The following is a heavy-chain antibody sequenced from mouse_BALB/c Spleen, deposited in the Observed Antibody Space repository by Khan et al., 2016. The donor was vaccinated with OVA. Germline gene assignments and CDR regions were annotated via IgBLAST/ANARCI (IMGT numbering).Heavy chain of an antibody. CDR2: IYPGDGDT. D-gene: IGHD2-14*01. V-gene: IGHV1-87*01. J-gene: IGHJ2*01. CDR1: GYTFTTYW. CDR3: ARYRYDYYDY. Sequence: QVQLKQSGAELARPGASVKLSCKASGYTFTTYWMQWIKQRPGQGLEWIGTIYPGDGDTRYTQKFKGKATLTADKSSSTAYMQLNTLTSEDSAVYYCARYRYDYYDYWCQGTTLTVSS.